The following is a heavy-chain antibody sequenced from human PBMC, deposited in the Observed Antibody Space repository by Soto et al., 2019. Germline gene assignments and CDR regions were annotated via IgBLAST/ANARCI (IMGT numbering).Heavy chain of an antibody. Sequence: GGSLRLSCAASGFTFSSYAMSWVRQAPGKGLEWVSAISGSGGSTYYADSVKGRLTISRDNSKNTLYLQMNSLRAEDTAVYYCAKGLVVPAAMVFALAYWGQGTLVTVSS. CDR1: GFTFSSYA. D-gene: IGHD2-2*01. J-gene: IGHJ4*02. CDR3: AKGLVVPAAMVFALAY. V-gene: IGHV3-23*01. CDR2: ISGSGGST.